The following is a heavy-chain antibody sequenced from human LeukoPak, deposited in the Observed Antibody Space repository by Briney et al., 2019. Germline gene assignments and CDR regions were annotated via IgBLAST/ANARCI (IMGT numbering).Heavy chain of an antibody. CDR1: GYTFISYG. J-gene: IGHJ6*03. CDR3: ARYRVGDYYYYYMDV. Sequence: ASVKVSCKASGYTFISYGISWVRQAPGQGLEWMGWISAYNGNTNYAQKLQGRVTTTTDTSTSTAYMELRSLRSDDTAVYYCARYRVGDYYYYYMDVWGKGTTVTVSS. V-gene: IGHV1-18*01. CDR2: ISAYNGNT.